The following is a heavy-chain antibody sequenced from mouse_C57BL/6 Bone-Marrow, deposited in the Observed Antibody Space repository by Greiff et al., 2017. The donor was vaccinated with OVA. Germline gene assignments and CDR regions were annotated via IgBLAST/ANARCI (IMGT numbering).Heavy chain of an antibody. CDR1: GFTFSSYA. CDR2: ISDGGSYT. J-gene: IGHJ2*01. D-gene: IGHD2-1*01. CDR3: ARGGNYCY. V-gene: IGHV5-4*03. Sequence: EVKLMESGGGLVKPGGSLKLSCAASGFTFSSYAMSWVRQTPEKRLEWVATISDGGSYTYYPDNVKGRFTISRDNAKNNLYLQMSHLKSEDTAMYDCARGGNYCYWGQGTTLTVSS.